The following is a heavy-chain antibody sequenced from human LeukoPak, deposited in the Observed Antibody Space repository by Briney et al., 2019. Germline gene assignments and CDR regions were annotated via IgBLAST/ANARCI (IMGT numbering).Heavy chain of an antibody. V-gene: IGHV3-11*04. J-gene: IGHJ4*02. CDR2: ISSSGSTI. CDR1: GFTFSDYY. D-gene: IGHD3-3*02. Sequence: GGSLRLSCAASGFTFSDYYMSWIRQAPGKGLEWVSYISSSGSTIYYADSVKGRFAISRDNAKNSLYLQMNSLRAEDTAVYYCARDSPFLEWLLYYFDYWGQGTLVTVSS. CDR3: ARDSPFLEWLLYYFDY.